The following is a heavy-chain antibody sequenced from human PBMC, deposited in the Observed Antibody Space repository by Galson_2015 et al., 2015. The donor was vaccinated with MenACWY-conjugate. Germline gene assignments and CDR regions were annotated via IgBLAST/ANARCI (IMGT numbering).Heavy chain of an antibody. V-gene: IGHV3-72*01. D-gene: IGHD2-8*01. J-gene: IGHJ4*02. Sequence: SLRLCCAASGFSFSDHYMDWVRQAPGEGLEWVGRIRNQANSYSTEYAASVKGRFTISRDDSRNLLYLQMGSLKTEDTAVYYCSRGGLGVSAFDYWGQGTLVTVSS. CDR3: SRGGLGVSAFDY. CDR1: GFSFSDHY. CDR2: IRNQANSYST.